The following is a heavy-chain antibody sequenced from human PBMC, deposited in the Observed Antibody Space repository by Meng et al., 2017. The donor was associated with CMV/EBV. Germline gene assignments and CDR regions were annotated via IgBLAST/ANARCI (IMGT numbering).Heavy chain of an antibody. V-gene: IGHV4-34*01. CDR3: ARGGNWFDP. CDR1: GGSFSGYY. Sequence: QGDLHQGGPGLLKPSAPLSLTCAVYGGSFSGYYWSWIRQPPGKGLEWIGEINHSGSTNYNPSLKSRVTISVDTSKNQFSLKLSSVTAADTAVYYCARGGNWFDPWGQGTLVTVSS. J-gene: IGHJ5*02. CDR2: INHSGST.